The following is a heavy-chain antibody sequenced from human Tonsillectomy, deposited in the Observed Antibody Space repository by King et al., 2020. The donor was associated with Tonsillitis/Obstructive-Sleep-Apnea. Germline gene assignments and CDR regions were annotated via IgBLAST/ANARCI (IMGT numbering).Heavy chain of an antibody. D-gene: IGHD2-2*02. CDR1: GFTFSRSA. Sequence: VQLVESGGGVVQPGRSLRLSCAASGFTFSRSAMHWVRQAPGKGLEWVADISYNGLNKQYVDSVKGRFTISRDNSKNTLYLQMNGLRGEDSAVYYCAKDGREDVVEVPDAIRDYYYYYMDVWGKGTTVTVSS. J-gene: IGHJ6*03. CDR3: AKDGREDVVEVPDAIRDYYYYYMDV. V-gene: IGHV3-30*18. CDR2: ISYNGLNK.